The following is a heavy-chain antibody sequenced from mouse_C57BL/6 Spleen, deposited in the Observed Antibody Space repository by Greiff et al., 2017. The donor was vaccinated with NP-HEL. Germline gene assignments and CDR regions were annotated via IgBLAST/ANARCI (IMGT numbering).Heavy chain of an antibody. CDR3: AREDYYGSSPIRFAY. Sequence: VQLQQPGAELVKPGASVKLSCKASGYTFTSYWMQWVKQRPGQGLEWIGEIDPSDSYTTYNQKFKGKATLTVDTSASTAYMQLSSLTSEDSAVYYCAREDYYGSSPIRFAYWGQGTLVTVSA. CDR2: IDPSDSYT. V-gene: IGHV1-50*01. J-gene: IGHJ3*01. D-gene: IGHD1-1*01. CDR1: GYTFTSYW.